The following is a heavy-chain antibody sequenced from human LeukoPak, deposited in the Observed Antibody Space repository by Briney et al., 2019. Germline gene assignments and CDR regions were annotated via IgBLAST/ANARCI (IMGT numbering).Heavy chain of an antibody. D-gene: IGHD3-22*01. J-gene: IGHJ4*02. CDR1: GDSSSSGSFT. V-gene: IGHV4-30-2*01. CDR2: IYRSGTT. CDR3: ARANYYYDSSGYYYNYYFDS. Sequence: SQTLSLTCGVSGDSSSSGSFTWSWIRQPPGKGLEWIGYIYRSGTTHYNPSLKSRVTISADRSKNQFSLRLSSMTAADTAVYYCARANYYYDSSGYYYNYYFDSWGQGALVTVSS.